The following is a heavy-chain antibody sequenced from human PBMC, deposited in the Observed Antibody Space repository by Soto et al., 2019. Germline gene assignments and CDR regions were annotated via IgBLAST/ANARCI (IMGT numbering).Heavy chain of an antibody. D-gene: IGHD6-6*01. CDR2: IYYSGST. Sequence: SETLSPPCTVSGGFISSYYRSWSRQPPGKGLEWIGYIYYSGSTNYTPSLTSRVTTSVDTSKNQFSLKLSSVTAADTAVYYCARARSIAARRVGYYYYYYMDVWGKGTTVTVSS. V-gene: IGHV4-59*01. J-gene: IGHJ6*03. CDR1: GGFISSYY. CDR3: ARARSIAARRVGYYYYYYMDV.